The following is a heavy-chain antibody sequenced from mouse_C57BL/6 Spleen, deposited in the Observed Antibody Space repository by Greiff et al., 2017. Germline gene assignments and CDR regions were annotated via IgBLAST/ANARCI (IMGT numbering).Heavy chain of an antibody. CDR1: GFSLTSYG. D-gene: IGHD1-1*01. CDR3: AKSPYYYGSSWYFDV. Sequence: VKLVESGPGLVQPSQSLSITCTVSGFSLTSYGVHWVRQPPGKGLEWLGVIWSGGSTDYNAAFISRLSISKDNSKSQVFFKMNSLQADDTAIYYCAKSPYYYGSSWYFDVWGTGTTVTVSS. V-gene: IGHV2-4*01. J-gene: IGHJ1*03. CDR2: IWSGGST.